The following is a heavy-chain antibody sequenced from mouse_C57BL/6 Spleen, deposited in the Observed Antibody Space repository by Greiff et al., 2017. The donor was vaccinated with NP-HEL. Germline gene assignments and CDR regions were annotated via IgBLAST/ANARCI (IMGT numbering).Heavy chain of an antibody. CDR3: ASDLTAPVPTTVVKAY. V-gene: IGHV3-6*01. J-gene: IGHJ3*01. Sequence: DVQLQESGPGLVKPSQSLSLTCSVTGYSITSGYYWNWIRQFPGNKLEWMGYISYDGSNNYNPSLKNRISITRDTSKNQFFLKLNSVTTEDTATYYCASDLTAPVPTTVVKAYWGQGTLVTVSA. D-gene: IGHD1-1*01. CDR1: GYSITSGYY. CDR2: ISYDGSN.